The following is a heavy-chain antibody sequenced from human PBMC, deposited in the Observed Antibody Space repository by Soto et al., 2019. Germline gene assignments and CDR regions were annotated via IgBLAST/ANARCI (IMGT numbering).Heavy chain of an antibody. Sequence: GGSLRLSCTASGFTVSSNYMNWVRQAPGKGLEWVSVIYSDDRTYYADSVKRRFTISRDNSKNTVYLQLNSLRAEDTAVYYCTRERFLEWLVGVRFWAFDNWGQGTMVTVSS. CDR3: TRERFLEWLVGVRFWAFDN. CDR1: GFTVSSNY. V-gene: IGHV3-53*01. J-gene: IGHJ3*02. CDR2: IYSDDRT. D-gene: IGHD3-3*01.